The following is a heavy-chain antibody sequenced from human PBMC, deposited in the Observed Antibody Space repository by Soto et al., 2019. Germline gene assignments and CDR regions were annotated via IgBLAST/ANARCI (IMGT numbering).Heavy chain of an antibody. V-gene: IGHV4-59*01. D-gene: IGHD3-3*01. Sequence: SETLSLTCTVSGGSISSYYWSWIRQPPGKGLESIGYIYYSGSTNYNPSLKSRVTISVDTSKNQFSLKLSSVAAADTAVYYCAREGDFWSVYYRGYCMDVWGKGTTVTVPS. CDR1: GGSISSYY. CDR2: IYYSGST. J-gene: IGHJ6*03. CDR3: AREGDFWSVYYRGYCMDV.